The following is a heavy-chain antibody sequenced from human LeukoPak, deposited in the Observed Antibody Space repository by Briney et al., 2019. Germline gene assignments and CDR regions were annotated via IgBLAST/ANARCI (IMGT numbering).Heavy chain of an antibody. CDR2: INHSGST. CDR3: ARDIWLQGKTNDY. D-gene: IGHD5-24*01. Sequence: SETLSLTCAVYGGSFSGYYWSWIRQPPGKGLEWIGEINHSGSTNYNPSLKSRVTISVDTSKNQFSLKLSSVTAADTAVYYCARDIWLQGKTNDYWGQGTLVTVSS. J-gene: IGHJ4*02. CDR1: GGSFSGYY. V-gene: IGHV4-34*01.